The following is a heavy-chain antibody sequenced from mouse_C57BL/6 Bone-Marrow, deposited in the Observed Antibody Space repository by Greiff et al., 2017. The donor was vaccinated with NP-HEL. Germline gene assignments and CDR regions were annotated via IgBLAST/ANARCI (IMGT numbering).Heavy chain of an antibody. CDR2: IHPNSGST. V-gene: IGHV1-64*01. J-gene: IGHJ3*01. CDR1: GYTFTSYW. CDR3: AVQYYYGSSSGFAY. Sequence: QVQLQQPGAELVKPGASVKLSCKASGYTFTSYWMHWVKQRPGQGLEWIGMIHPNSGSTNYNEKFKSKATLTVDKSSRTAYMQLSSLTSEDSAVYYCAVQYYYGSSSGFAYWGQGTLVTVSA. D-gene: IGHD1-1*01.